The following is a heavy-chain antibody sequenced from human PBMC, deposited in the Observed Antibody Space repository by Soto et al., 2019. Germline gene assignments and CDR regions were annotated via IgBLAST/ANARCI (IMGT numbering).Heavy chain of an antibody. Sequence: EVQLLESGGGLVQPGESLRLSCAASGFTFSSYAMIWVRQAPGKGLEWVSVISGSDDSTYYADSVKGRFTISRDNSKNTLYLQMNSLRAEDTAVYYCAKRSSSSTFDYWCQGTLVTVSS. D-gene: IGHD6-6*01. CDR3: AKRSSSSTFDY. J-gene: IGHJ4*02. CDR1: GFTFSSYA. CDR2: ISGSDDST. V-gene: IGHV3-23*01.